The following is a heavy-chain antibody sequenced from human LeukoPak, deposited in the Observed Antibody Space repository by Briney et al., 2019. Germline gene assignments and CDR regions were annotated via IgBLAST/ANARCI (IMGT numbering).Heavy chain of an antibody. CDR3: AKGGSSFDY. CDR1: GFTFSSYG. CDR2: IWYDGSNK. D-gene: IGHD6-13*01. Sequence: GGSMRLSCAASGFTFSSYGMHWVRQAPGKGLEWVAVIWYDGSNKYYADSVKGRFTISRDNSNNTLYLQMNSLRAEDTAVYYCAKGGSSFDYWGQGTLVTVSS. V-gene: IGHV3-33*06. J-gene: IGHJ4*02.